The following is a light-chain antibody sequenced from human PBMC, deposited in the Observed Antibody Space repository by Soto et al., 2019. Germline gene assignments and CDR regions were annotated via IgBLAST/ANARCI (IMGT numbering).Light chain of an antibody. J-gene: IGKJ3*01. CDR2: DAS. CDR3: QQYDNLPFI. CDR1: QDISNY. Sequence: DIQMTQSPSSLSASVGDRVTITCQASQDISNYLNWYQQKPGKAPKLLIYDASNLETGVPSRFSGSGSGTDFTCPISSLQPEDIATSYCQQYDNLPFIFGPGTKVDIK. V-gene: IGKV1-33*01.